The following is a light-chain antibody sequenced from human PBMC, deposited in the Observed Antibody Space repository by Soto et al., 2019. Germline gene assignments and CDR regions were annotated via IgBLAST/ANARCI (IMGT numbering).Light chain of an antibody. J-gene: IGLJ2*01. CDR3: GTWDSGRGVL. Sequence: QSVLTQPPSVSAAPGRKVTISCSGSSSNIGNNYISWYQQLPGTAPKLLIFANNKRPSGIPGRFSGSKSGTSATLGITGLQTGDEADYYCGTWDSGRGVLFGGGTKLTVL. CDR1: SSNIGNNY. V-gene: IGLV1-51*01. CDR2: ANN.